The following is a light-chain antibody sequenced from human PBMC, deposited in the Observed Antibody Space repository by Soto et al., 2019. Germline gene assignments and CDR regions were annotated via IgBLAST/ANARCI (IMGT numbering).Light chain of an antibody. V-gene: IGKV3-20*01. CDR1: QSVSSSY. CDR2: GAS. Sequence: EIVLTQSPGTLSLSPGERATLSCRASQSVSSSYLAWYQQKPGQAPSLLIYGASSRATGIPDRFSGSGSGTDFTLTISRLEPEDFAVYYCQQYGSSRLLMYTFGQGTKLEIK. J-gene: IGKJ2*01. CDR3: QQYGSSRLLMYT.